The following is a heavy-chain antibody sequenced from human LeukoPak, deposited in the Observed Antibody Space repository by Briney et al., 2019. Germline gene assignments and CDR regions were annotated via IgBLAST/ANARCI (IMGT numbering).Heavy chain of an antibody. CDR2: ISSSSTYI. V-gene: IGHV3-21*01. J-gene: IGHJ4*02. CDR1: GFTFSSYR. Sequence: GGSLRLSCAASGFTFSSYRMNWVRQAPGKGLEWVASISSSSTYIFYADSVKGRFTISRDNAKNSLYLQVNSLRAEDTGVFYCARGPTYYPSGGFNSEYWGQGTLVTVSS. D-gene: IGHD3-22*01. CDR3: ARGPTYYPSGGFNSEY.